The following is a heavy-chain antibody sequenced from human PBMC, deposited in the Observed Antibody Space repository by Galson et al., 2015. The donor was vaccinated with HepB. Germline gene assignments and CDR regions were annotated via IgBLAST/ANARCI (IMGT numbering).Heavy chain of an antibody. CDR2: IKSKTDGGTT. Sequence: SLRLSCAASGFTFSNAWMNWVRQAPGKGLEWVGRIKSKTDGGTTDYAAPVKGRFTISRDDSKNTLYLQMNSLKTEDTAVYYCTTDHRSRLRFLEWLLWDYWGQGTLVTVSS. V-gene: IGHV3-15*01. J-gene: IGHJ4*02. CDR1: GFTFSNAW. CDR3: TTDHRSRLRFLEWLLWDY. D-gene: IGHD3-3*01.